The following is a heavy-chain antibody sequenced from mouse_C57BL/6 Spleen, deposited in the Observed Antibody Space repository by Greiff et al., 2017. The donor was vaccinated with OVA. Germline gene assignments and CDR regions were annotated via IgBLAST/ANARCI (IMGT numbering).Heavy chain of an antibody. CDR2: ISYDGSN. D-gene: IGHD1-1*01. V-gene: IGHV3-6*01. CDR1: GYSITSGYY. CDR3: ARGDYGSSGDYWYFEV. J-gene: IGHJ1*03. Sequence: ESGPGLVKPSQSLSLTCSVTGYSITSGYYWNWIRQFPGNKLECMGYISYDGSNNYNPSLKNRISITRDTSKNQFFLKLNSETTEDTATYYCARGDYGSSGDYWYFEVWGTGTTVTVSS.